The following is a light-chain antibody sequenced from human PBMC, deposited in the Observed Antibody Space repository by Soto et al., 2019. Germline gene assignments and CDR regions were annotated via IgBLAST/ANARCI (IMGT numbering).Light chain of an antibody. CDR1: QVITNY. J-gene: IGKJ1*01. Sequence: IRMTQSASSLSACVGDRRSMXCRASQVITNYLDWYQQKPGKAPKRLIYSASTLQGVGPSRFSCSGSATEFTRTISSLQPEDVATYYGLQLNTYPWTFGQGTKVDIK. CDR2: SAS. CDR3: LQLNTYPWT. V-gene: IGKV1-17*01.